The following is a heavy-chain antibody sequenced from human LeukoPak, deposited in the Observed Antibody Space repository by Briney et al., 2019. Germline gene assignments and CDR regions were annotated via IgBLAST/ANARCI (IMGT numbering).Heavy chain of an antibody. J-gene: IGHJ5*02. Sequence: PSETLSLTCAVYGGSFSGYYWSWIRQPPGKGLEWIGEINHSESTNYNPSLKSRVTISVDPSKNQFSLKLSSVTAADTAVYYCARDYYDSSGYYFFDPWGQGTLVTVSS. CDR2: INHSEST. CDR3: ARDYYDSSGYYFFDP. V-gene: IGHV4-34*01. CDR1: GGSFSGYY. D-gene: IGHD3-22*01.